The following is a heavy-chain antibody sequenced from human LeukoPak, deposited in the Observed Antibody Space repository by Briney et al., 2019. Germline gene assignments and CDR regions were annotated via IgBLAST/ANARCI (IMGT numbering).Heavy chain of an antibody. V-gene: IGHV3-11*03. CDR2: ISSTSSYT. D-gene: IGHD3-22*01. CDR3: ARYYYDSSAYDYFDY. CDR1: GFTFSDYY. Sequence: GGSLRLSCAASGFTFSDYYMSWVRQAPGKGLEWVSYISSTSSYTNYADSVKGRFTISRDNANNSLYVQMNSLRAEDTAVYYCARYYYDSSAYDYFDYWGQGTLVTVSS. J-gene: IGHJ4*02.